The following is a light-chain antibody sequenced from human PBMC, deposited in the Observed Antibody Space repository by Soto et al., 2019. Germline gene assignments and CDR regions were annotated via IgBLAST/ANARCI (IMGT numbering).Light chain of an antibody. CDR2: RNN. CDR1: SSNIGSNY. CDR3: AAWDDSLSGVV. V-gene: IGLV1-47*01. Sequence: QTVVTQPPSASGTPGQRVTISCSGSSSNIGSNYVYWYQQLPGTAPKLLIYRNNQRPSGVPDRFSGSKSGTSASLAIGGLRSEDEADYYCAAWDDSLSGVVFGGGTKVTAL. J-gene: IGLJ2*01.